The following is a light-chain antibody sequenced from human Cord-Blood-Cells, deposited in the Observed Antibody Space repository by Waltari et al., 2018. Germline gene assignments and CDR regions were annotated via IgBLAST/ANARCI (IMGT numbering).Light chain of an antibody. Sequence: DIQMTKSPSTLSASVGYKVTITCRASQSISSWLAWYQQKTGKAPKLLIYDASSLESWVPSRFSGSGSGTEFTLTISSLQPDDFATYYCQQYNSYSVTFGQGTKVEIK. CDR2: DAS. J-gene: IGKJ1*01. CDR1: QSISSW. CDR3: QQYNSYSVT. V-gene: IGKV1-5*01.